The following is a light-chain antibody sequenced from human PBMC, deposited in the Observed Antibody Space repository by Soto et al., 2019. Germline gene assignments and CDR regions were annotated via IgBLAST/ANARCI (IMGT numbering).Light chain of an antibody. Sequence: QPVLTQPPSASGTPGQRVTISCSGSSSNIGSNTVNWYQQLPGTAPKLLIYSNNQRPSGVPDRFSGSKSGTSASLAISGLQSEDEAYYYCAAWDDSLNGYVFGTGTKLTVL. J-gene: IGLJ1*01. CDR1: SSNIGSNT. CDR2: SNN. CDR3: AAWDDSLNGYV. V-gene: IGLV1-44*01.